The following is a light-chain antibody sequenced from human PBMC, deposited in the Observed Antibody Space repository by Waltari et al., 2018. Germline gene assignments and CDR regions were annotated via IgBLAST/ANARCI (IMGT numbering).Light chain of an antibody. Sequence: DIQMTQSPSTLSASVGDRVTITCRASQIISCLLAWYQQKPGKAPKLLIYKASSLESGVPSRFSGSGSGAEFTLTISSLQPDDFATYYCQQYKRWAYTFGQGTKLEIK. CDR3: QQYKRWAYT. V-gene: IGKV1-5*03. CDR1: QIISCL. CDR2: KAS. J-gene: IGKJ2*01.